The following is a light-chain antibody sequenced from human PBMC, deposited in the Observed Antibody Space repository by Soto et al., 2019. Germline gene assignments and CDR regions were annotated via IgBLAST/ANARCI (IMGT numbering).Light chain of an antibody. V-gene: IGLV2-14*03. J-gene: IGLJ1*01. CDR1: NSDVGAYNY. Sequence: QSVLTQPASVSGSPGQSITISCTGTNSDVGAYNYVSWYQHHPGKAPKLMIYDVSSRPSGTSKLFSCSKSGNTASLTISVLQAEDEAHYYCTSYIGRNSLVFGTGTKVTVL. CDR3: TSYIGRNSLV. CDR2: DVS.